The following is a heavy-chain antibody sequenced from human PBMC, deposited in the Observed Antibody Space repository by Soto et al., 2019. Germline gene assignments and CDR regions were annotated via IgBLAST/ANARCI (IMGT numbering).Heavy chain of an antibody. D-gene: IGHD5-18*01. CDR1: GFTFSNYA. V-gene: IGHV3-30-3*01. J-gene: IGHJ4*02. CDR3: ARDRGTAMVLLDY. CDR2: ISYDESTN. Sequence: QVPLVESGGGVVQPGRSLRLSCTASGFTFSNYALHWVRQAPGKGLEWVAIISYDESTNYYADSVKGRFTISRDTSKNTLYLQMNSLRPEDTAVYYCARDRGTAMVLLDYWGRGTLVTVSS.